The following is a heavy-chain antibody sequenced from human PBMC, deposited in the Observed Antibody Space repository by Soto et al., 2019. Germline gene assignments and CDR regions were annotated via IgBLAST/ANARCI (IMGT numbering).Heavy chain of an antibody. CDR2: IIPIFGTA. CDR3: AAAVWFGELTHYFDY. J-gene: IGHJ4*02. Sequence: QVQLVQSGAEVKKPGSSVKVSCKASGGTFSSFAISWVRQAPGQGLEWMGGIIPIFGTANYAQKFQGRVTITADESTSTAYMELSSLRSEDTAVYYCAAAVWFGELTHYFDYWGQGTLVTVSS. V-gene: IGHV1-69*01. D-gene: IGHD3-10*01. CDR1: GGTFSSFA.